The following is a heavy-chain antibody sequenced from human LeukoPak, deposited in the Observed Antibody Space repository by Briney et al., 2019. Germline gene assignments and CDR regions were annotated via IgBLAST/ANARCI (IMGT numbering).Heavy chain of an antibody. CDR1: GFTVSSNY. CDR2: IYSGGST. D-gene: IGHD3-16*02. Sequence: PGGSLRLSCATSGFTVSSNYMSWVRQDPGKGLEWVSVIYSGGSTYYADSVKGRFTISRDNSKNTLYLQMNSLRAEDTAVYYCAREGHGVKKFDYWGQGTLVTVSS. V-gene: IGHV3-66*02. CDR3: AREGHGVKKFDY. J-gene: IGHJ4*02.